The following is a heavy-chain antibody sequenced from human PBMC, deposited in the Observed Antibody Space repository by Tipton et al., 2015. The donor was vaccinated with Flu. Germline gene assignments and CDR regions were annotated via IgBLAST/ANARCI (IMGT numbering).Heavy chain of an antibody. CDR3: AKARAPDIVVVVAAYGGVYYGMDV. CDR1: GFTFSSYA. Sequence: SLRLSCAASGFTFSSYAMSWVRQAPGKGLEWVSAISGSGGSTYYADSVEGRFTISRDNSKNTLYLQMNSLRAEDTAVYYCAKARAPDIVVVVAAYGGVYYGMDVWGQGTTVTVSS. CDR2: ISGSGGST. D-gene: IGHD2-15*01. J-gene: IGHJ6*02. V-gene: IGHV3-23*01.